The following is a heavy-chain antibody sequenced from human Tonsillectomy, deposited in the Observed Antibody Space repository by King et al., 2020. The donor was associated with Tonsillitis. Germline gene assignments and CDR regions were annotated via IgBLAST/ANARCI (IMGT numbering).Heavy chain of an antibody. D-gene: IGHD5-18*01. CDR1: GYTFTSYD. Sequence: QLVQSGAEVRKPGASVKVSCKASGYTFTSYDINWVRQASGQGLEWMGWMNPNRGSTGYAQKFQGRVTMTRNTSITTAYMELSSLRSEDTAVYYCARVPSDTTYYYYGGMDVWGQGPTVTVSS. J-gene: IGHJ6*02. CDR3: ARVPSDTTYYYYGGMDV. CDR2: MNPNRGST. V-gene: IGHV1-8*01.